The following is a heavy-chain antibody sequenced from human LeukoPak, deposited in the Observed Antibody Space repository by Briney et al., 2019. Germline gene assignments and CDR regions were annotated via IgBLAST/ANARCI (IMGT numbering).Heavy chain of an antibody. CDR1: GYTFTSYY. J-gene: IGHJ3*02. CDR2: INPNSGGT. V-gene: IGHV1-2*02. CDR3: ARPRFWFGELLEAFDI. D-gene: IGHD3-10*01. Sequence: EASVKVSCKASGYTFTSYYMHWVRQAPGQGLEWMGWINPNSGGTNYAQKFQGRVTMTRDTSISTAYMELSRLRSDDTAVYYCARPRFWFGELLEAFDIWGQGTMVTVSS.